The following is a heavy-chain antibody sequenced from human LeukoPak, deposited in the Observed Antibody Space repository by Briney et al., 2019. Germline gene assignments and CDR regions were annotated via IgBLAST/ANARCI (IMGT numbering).Heavy chain of an antibody. Sequence: GGSLRLSCAASGFSFSDFYMSWIRQAPGLGLEWISYIGTRSNPIYYADSVKGRFTISRDDAKNSLYLQMNSLRDEDTAVYFCAREARGSGRDFDYWGQGILVTVSS. D-gene: IGHD1-26*01. CDR1: GFSFSDFY. CDR3: AREARGSGRDFDY. J-gene: IGHJ4*02. CDR2: IGTRSNPI. V-gene: IGHV3-11*01.